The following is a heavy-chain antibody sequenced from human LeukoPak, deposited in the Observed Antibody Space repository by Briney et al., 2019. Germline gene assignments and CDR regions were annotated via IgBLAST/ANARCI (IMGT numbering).Heavy chain of an antibody. V-gene: IGHV4-59*11. CDR2: ISYIGST. CDR3: ARDQISINAPDM. CDR1: GASISGHY. D-gene: IGHD1-14*01. Sequence: SETLSLTCTVSGASISGHYLTWIRHAPGKGLGWIGYISYIGSTNYNPSLKSRVTISVDTSKNLFSLKLRSVTAADAAVYYCARDQISINAPDMWGQGTMVTVSS. J-gene: IGHJ3*02.